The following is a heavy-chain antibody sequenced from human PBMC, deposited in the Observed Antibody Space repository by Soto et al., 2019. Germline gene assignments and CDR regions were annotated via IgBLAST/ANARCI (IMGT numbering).Heavy chain of an antibody. J-gene: IGHJ4*02. CDR3: ANDPRGPAY. Sequence: GGSLRLSCAASGFTFSDYGMSWVRQAPGKGLEWVSGISGSGTNTFYTDPVKGRFIISRDNSKNTLYLQMNSLRAEDTAVYYCANDPRGPAYSGQGTLVTGSS. CDR1: GFTFSDYG. D-gene: IGHD5-12*01. CDR2: ISGSGTNT. V-gene: IGHV3-23*01.